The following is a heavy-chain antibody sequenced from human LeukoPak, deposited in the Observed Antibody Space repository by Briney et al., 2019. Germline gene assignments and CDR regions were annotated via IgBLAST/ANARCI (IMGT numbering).Heavy chain of an antibody. V-gene: IGHV3-43D*03. Sequence: GGSLRLSCAASGFTFDDYAMHWVRQAPGKGLEWVSLISWDGGSTYYADSVKGRFTISRDNSKNSLYLQMNSLRAEDTALYYCAKGGCSSTRRYGGLYYYYYYYMDVWGKGTTVTVSS. J-gene: IGHJ6*03. D-gene: IGHD2-2*01. CDR1: GFTFDDYA. CDR2: ISWDGGST. CDR3: AKGGCSSTRRYGGLYYYYYYYMDV.